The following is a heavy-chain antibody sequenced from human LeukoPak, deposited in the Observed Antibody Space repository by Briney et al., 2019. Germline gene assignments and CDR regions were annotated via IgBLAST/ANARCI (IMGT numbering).Heavy chain of an antibody. CDR1: GGSIRSSYYY. D-gene: IGHD3-3*01. J-gene: IGHJ5*02. Sequence: SSETLSLTCTVSGGSIRSSYYYWGWIRQPPGKGLEWIGSIYDSGSTYYNPSLKSRVTISVDTSKNQFSLKLSSVTAADTAVYYCARGGPGDFWSGYYVWNWFDPWGQGTLVTVSS. CDR2: IYDSGST. CDR3: ARGGPGDFWSGYYVWNWFDP. V-gene: IGHV4-39*07.